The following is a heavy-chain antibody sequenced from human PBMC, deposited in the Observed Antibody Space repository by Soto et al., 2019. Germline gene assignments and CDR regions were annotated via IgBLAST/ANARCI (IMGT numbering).Heavy chain of an antibody. J-gene: IGHJ6*02. D-gene: IGHD6-19*01. CDR2: ISFDGSNK. Sequence: QMQLVESGGGVVQPGGSLRLSCAASGFTFSYYPMHWVRQAPGKGLEWVAVISFDGSNKYYADSVKGRFTISKDNSKNSLNLQMNSLRCEDTAVYYCARLPGALVAVLYIYPLDGRETMSDVDVWGQGTTVTVSS. V-gene: IGHV3-30-3*01. CDR3: ARLPGALVAVLYIYPLDGRETMSDVDV. CDR1: GFTFSYYP.